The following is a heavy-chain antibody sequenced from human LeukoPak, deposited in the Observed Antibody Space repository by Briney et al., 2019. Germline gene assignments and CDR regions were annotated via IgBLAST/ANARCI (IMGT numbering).Heavy chain of an antibody. D-gene: IGHD3-10*01. J-gene: IGHJ4*02. Sequence: GGSLRLSCAASGFTFSTHGMSWVRQAPGKGLEWVSTISGSGDNTYYADSVKGRFTISRDNSKNTLYLQMNSLRAEDTAVYYCAKVTYGSGTYGAFDYWGQGTLVTVSS. CDR1: GFTFSTHG. CDR3: AKVTYGSGTYGAFDY. CDR2: ISGSGDNT. V-gene: IGHV3-23*01.